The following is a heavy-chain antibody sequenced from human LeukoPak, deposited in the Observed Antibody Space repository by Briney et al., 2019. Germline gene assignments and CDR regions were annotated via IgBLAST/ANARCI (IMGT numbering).Heavy chain of an antibody. CDR2: IYSGGST. D-gene: IGHD3-22*01. Sequence: GGSLRLSCAASGFTVSSNYMSWVRQAPGKGLEWVSVIYSGGSTYYADSVKGRFTISRHNSKNTLYLQMNSLRAKDTAVYYCARGPSPYYYDSSGYYSFDYWGQGTLVTVSS. CDR1: GFTVSSNY. V-gene: IGHV3-53*04. J-gene: IGHJ4*02. CDR3: ARGPSPYYYDSSGYYSFDY.